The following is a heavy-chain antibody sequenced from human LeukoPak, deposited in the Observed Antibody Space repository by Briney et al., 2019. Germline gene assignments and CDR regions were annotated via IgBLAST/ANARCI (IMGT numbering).Heavy chain of an antibody. D-gene: IGHD3-22*01. CDR2: INTNTGNP. Sequence: AASVKVSCKASGYTFTSYAMNWVRQAPGQGLEWMGWINTNTGNPTYAQGFTGRFVFSLDTSVSTAYLQISSLKAEDTAVYYCARDEGDYDSSGYPSLDYWGQGTLVTVPS. V-gene: IGHV7-4-1*02. CDR1: GYTFTSYA. CDR3: ARDEGDYDSSGYPSLDY. J-gene: IGHJ4*02.